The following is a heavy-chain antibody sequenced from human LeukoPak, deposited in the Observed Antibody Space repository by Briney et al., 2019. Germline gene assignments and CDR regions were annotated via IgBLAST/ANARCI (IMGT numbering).Heavy chain of an antibody. V-gene: IGHV3-30*04. Sequence: GGSLRLSCAASGFTFSSYAMHWVRQAPGKGLEWAAVISYDGSNKYYADSVKGRFTISRDNSKNTLYLQMNSLRAEDTAVYYCARADYGGNSDYWGQGTLVTVSS. CDR2: ISYDGSNK. CDR1: GFTFSSYA. CDR3: ARADYGGNSDY. D-gene: IGHD4-23*01. J-gene: IGHJ4*02.